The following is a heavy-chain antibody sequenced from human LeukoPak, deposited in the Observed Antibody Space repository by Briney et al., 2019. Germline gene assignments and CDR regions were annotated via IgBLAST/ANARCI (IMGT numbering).Heavy chain of an antibody. D-gene: IGHD1-1*01. CDR3: AKDLEGATTGPFDY. CDR1: GFTFSSYA. Sequence: GGSLRLSCAASGFTFSSYAMHWVRQAPGKGLEWVAVISYDGSNKYYADSVKGRFTISRDNSKNTLYLQMNSLRAEDTAVYYCAKDLEGATTGPFDYWGQGTLVTVSS. J-gene: IGHJ4*02. CDR2: ISYDGSNK. V-gene: IGHV3-30-3*01.